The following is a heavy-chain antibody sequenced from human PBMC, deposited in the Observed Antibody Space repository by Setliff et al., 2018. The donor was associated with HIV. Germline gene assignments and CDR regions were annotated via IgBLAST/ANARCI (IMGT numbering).Heavy chain of an antibody. CDR2: IYYSGST. D-gene: IGHD2-21*02. CDR1: AGSIRSSTYF. Sequence: PSETLSLTCTVSAGSIRSSTYFWGWIRQPPEKGLEWIGSIYYSGSTYYNPSLKSRVTISVDTSKNHFSLRLSSVTAADTAVYYCARGEFYCGTDCYWSSFDYWGQGILVTVSS. J-gene: IGHJ4*02. CDR3: ARGEFYCGTDCYWSSFDY. V-gene: IGHV4-39*07.